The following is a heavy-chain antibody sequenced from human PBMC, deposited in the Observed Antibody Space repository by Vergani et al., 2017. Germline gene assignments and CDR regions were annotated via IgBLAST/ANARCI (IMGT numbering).Heavy chain of an antibody. D-gene: IGHD3-10*01. V-gene: IGHV3-30*18. CDR3: AKEYGSGTDYFDY. J-gene: IGHJ4*02. Sequence: QVQLVESGGGVVQPGRSLRLSCAASGFTFSSYGMHWVRQAPGKGLEWVAVISYDGSNKYYADSVKGRFTISRDNSKNTLYLQMNSLRAEDTDVYYCAKEYGSGTDYFDYWGQGTLVTVSS. CDR1: GFTFSSYG. CDR2: ISYDGSNK.